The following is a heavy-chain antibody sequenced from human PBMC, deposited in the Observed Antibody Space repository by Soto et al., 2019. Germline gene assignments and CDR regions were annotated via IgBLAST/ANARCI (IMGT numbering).Heavy chain of an antibody. D-gene: IGHD3-16*02. Sequence: QVQLVQSGAEVKKPGSSVKVSCKAFGGTFSSYAISWVRQAPGQGLEWMGGIIPLFGTTNYAPKFQGRDAITADERARTAYMDLSSLKSEDTAVYYCATNNRASYHFDYWGQGTLVTVSS. J-gene: IGHJ4*02. CDR3: ATNNRASYHFDY. CDR2: IIPLFGTT. V-gene: IGHV1-69*01. CDR1: GGTFSSYA.